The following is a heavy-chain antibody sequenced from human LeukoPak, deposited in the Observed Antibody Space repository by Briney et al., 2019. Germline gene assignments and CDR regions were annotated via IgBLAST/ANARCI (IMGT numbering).Heavy chain of an antibody. CDR1: DGSISSYY. D-gene: IGHD6-19*01. CDR3: ARGGLSSGWYG. V-gene: IGHV4-59*01. J-gene: IGHJ4*02. Sequence: SETLSLTCTVSDGSISSYYWSCIRQPPGKGLEWIGYSFFSGSTNYNPSLKSRVTISLDTSKNQFSLRLNSVAAADTAVYYCARGGLSSGWYGWGQGTLVTVSS. CDR2: SFFSGST.